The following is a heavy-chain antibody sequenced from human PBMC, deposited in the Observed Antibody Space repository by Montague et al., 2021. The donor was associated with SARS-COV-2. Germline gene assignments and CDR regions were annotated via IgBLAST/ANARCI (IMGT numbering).Heavy chain of an antibody. CDR2: FYSVGST. CDR1: GASVSSSD. V-gene: IGHV4-59*02. CDR3: AREAMTADAFDI. Sequence: SETLSLTCTVSGASVSSSDWGWIRQSPGKGLEWIGYFYSVGSTDYNPSLKSRVTISRDTSKNQFPLKVRSVTAADTAIYYCAREAMTADAFDIWGQGTMVTVPS. J-gene: IGHJ3*02. D-gene: IGHD5-18*01.